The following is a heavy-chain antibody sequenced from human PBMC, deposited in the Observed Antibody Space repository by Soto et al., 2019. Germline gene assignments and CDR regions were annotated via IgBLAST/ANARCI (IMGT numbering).Heavy chain of an antibody. J-gene: IGHJ3*02. V-gene: IGHV5-51*01. CDR3: ARHLAAQVRSFDAFDI. Sequence: GESLKISCKGSGYSFTSYWIGWVRQMPGKGLEWMGIIYPGDSDTRYSPSFQGQVTISADKSISTAYLQWSSLKASDTAMYYCARHLAAQVRSFDAFDIWGQGTMVTVSS. D-gene: IGHD4-17*01. CDR2: IYPGDSDT. CDR1: GYSFTSYW.